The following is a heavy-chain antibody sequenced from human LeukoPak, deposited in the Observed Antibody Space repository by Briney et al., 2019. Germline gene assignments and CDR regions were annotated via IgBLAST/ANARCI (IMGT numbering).Heavy chain of an antibody. CDR2: ISNSDYTI. CDR1: GFTFRSYD. V-gene: IGHV3-48*03. J-gene: IGHJ6*04. Sequence: AGSLRLSCEASGFTFRSYDMNWVRQAPGKGLEWISYISNSDYTIYYSDSVRGRFTISRDDAKSSLHLQMDSLRVEDTAVYYCARSDLPLVWDKGTTVTVSS. D-gene: IGHD2-21*02. CDR3: ARSDLPLV.